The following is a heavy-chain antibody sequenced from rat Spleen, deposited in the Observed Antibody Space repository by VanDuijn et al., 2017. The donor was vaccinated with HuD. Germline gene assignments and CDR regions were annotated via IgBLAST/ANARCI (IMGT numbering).Heavy chain of an antibody. CDR3: ARGRYTTDYYYPNWFAY. D-gene: IGHD1-6*01. CDR1: GFSLSNYG. CDR2: IWGNGNT. V-gene: IGHV2-13*01. J-gene: IGHJ3*01. Sequence: QVQLKESGPGLVQPSQTLSLTCTVSGFSLSNYGVFWVRQPPGKGLEWMGLIWGNGNTNYNSALKSRLSISRDTSKSQVFLKMNSLQTDDTGTYYCARGRYTTDYYYPNWFAYWGPGTLVTVSS.